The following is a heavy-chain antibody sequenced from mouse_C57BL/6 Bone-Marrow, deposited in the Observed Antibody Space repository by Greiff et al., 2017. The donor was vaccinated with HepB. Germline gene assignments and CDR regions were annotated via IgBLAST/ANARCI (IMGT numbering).Heavy chain of an antibody. CDR2: ISSGSSTI. J-gene: IGHJ3*01. CDR1: GFSFSDYG. CDR3: ARDYYGTSWFAY. Sequence: EVKLVESGGGLVKPGGSLTLSCAASGFSFSDYGMHWVRQAPEKELEWVAYISSGSSTIYYADTVKGRFTISRDNAKNTLFLQMTSLRSEDTTMYYCARDYYGTSWFAYWGQGTLVTVSA. D-gene: IGHD1-1*01. V-gene: IGHV5-17*01.